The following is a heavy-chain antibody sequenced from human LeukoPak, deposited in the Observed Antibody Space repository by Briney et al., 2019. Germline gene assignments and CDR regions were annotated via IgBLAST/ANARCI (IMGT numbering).Heavy chain of an antibody. D-gene: IGHD2-21*02. CDR1: GFTFSSYS. CDR2: ISSSSSYI. J-gene: IGHJ6*02. CDR3: ARDRGDQFVAPMDV. Sequence: GGSLRLSCAASGFTFSSYSMNWVRQAPGKGLDWVSSISSSSSYIYYADSVKGRFTISRDNAKNSLYLQMNSLRAEETAVYYCARDRGDQFVAPMDVWGQGTTVTVSS. V-gene: IGHV3-21*01.